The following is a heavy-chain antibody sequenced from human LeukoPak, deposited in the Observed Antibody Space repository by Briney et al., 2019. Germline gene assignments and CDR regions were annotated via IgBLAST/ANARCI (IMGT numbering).Heavy chain of an antibody. CDR2: INWNSGSI. D-gene: IGHD1-26*01. Sequence: GGSLRLSCAASVFAFDDSAMHWVRQAPGKGLEWVSGINWNSGSIAYADSVKGRFTISRDNAKNSLYLQMNSLRTEDTALYYCAKTLSGDYHDASDVWGQGTMVTVSS. CDR1: VFAFDDSA. V-gene: IGHV3-9*01. CDR3: AKTLSGDYHDASDV. J-gene: IGHJ3*01.